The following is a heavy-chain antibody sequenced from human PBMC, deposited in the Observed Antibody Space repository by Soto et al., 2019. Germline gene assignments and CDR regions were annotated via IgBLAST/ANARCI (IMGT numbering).Heavy chain of an antibody. CDR3: AREGGLDY. Sequence: QVQLQQWGAGLLKPLETLSLTCAVYGGSFSGYYWSWIRQPPGKGLEWIGEINHSGSTNYNPSLKSRVTISVDTSKNQFSLKLSSVTAADTAVYYCAREGGLDYWGQGTLVTVSS. CDR1: GGSFSGYY. J-gene: IGHJ4*02. V-gene: IGHV4-34*01. CDR2: INHSGST. D-gene: IGHD3-16*01.